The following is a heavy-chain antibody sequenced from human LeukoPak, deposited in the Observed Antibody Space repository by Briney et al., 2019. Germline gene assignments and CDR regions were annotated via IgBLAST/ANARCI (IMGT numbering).Heavy chain of an antibody. CDR3: ARDLGYSVSSERFDWFDP. V-gene: IGHV4-59*01. D-gene: IGHD5-24*01. Sequence: SETLSLTCIVSGGSISSFYWSWIRQPPGKGLEWIGYIYYTGSTKYNPSLKSRVTISADTSKNQFYLQVSSVTAADTAVYYCARDLGYSVSSERFDWFDPWGQGTLVTVSS. CDR2: IYYTGST. J-gene: IGHJ5*02. CDR1: GGSISSFY.